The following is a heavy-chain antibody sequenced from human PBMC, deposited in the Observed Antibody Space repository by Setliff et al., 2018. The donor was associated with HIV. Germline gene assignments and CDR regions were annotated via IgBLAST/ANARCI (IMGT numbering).Heavy chain of an antibody. D-gene: IGHD2-15*01. Sequence: ETLSLTCAVYGESFSGYFWSWIRQPPGKGLEWIGTIYHSGRAYYNPSLKSRVTVSVDTSKNQFSLKLSSVIAADTAVYYCARKNRYCSGGSCYYFDSWGLGTLVTVSS. V-gene: IGHV4-34*01. CDR1: GESFSGYF. J-gene: IGHJ4*02. CDR3: ARKNRYCSGGSCYYFDS. CDR2: IYHSGRA.